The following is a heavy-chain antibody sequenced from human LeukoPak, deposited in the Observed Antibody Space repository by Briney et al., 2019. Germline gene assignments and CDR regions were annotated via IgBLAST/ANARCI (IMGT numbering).Heavy chain of an antibody. CDR3: AKGHRYSSGWYWSHWFDP. D-gene: IGHD6-19*01. V-gene: IGHV4-39*01. CDR1: GGSISSSDHY. Sequence: QSSETLSLTCTVSGGSISSSDHYWGWIRQPPGKGLEWIGSIYYTGTTYYNPSLKSRVTISVDTSKNQFSLKLSSVTAADTAVYYCAKGHRYSSGWYWSHWFDPWGQGTLVTVSS. CDR2: IYYTGTT. J-gene: IGHJ5*02.